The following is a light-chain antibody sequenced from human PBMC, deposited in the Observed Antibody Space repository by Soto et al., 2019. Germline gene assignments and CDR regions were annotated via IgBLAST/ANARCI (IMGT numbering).Light chain of an antibody. Sequence: EIVMTQSPATLSVSPGERVTLSCRARQSVGSNLAWYQQTPGQAPRVVIYDASTRATGISARFSGSGSGTEFTLTISSLQSEDFAVYYCQQYNNWPPITFGQGTRLEIK. V-gene: IGKV3-15*01. CDR2: DAS. CDR3: QQYNNWPPIT. CDR1: QSVGSN. J-gene: IGKJ5*01.